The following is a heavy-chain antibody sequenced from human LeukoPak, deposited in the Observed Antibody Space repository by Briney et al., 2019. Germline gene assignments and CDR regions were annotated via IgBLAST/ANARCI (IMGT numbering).Heavy chain of an antibody. CDR3: AIGCYYGSGSYFY. CDR1: GFTFSTYW. V-gene: IGHV3-7*01. J-gene: IGHJ4*02. Sequence: PGGSLRLSCAASGFTFSTYWMSWVRQAPGKGLEWVANIKQDGSEKYYVDSVKGRFTISTDNAKNSLYLQMNSLRAEDTAVYYCAIGCYYGSGSYFYWGRGTLVTVSS. CDR2: IKQDGSEK. D-gene: IGHD3-10*01.